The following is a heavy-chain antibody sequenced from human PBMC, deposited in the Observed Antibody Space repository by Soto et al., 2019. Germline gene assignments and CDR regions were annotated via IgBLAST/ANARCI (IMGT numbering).Heavy chain of an antibody. V-gene: IGHV1-18*01. CDR3: AREKTYITGTQYYFDY. CDR1: GYTFTSYD. Sequence: GASVEVSCKASGYTFTSYDISWVRQAPGQGLEWMGRISAYNGNTNYAQKLQGRVTMTTDTSTSTAYMELGSLRSDDTAVYYCAREKTYITGTQYYFDYWGQGTLVTVSS. J-gene: IGHJ4*02. CDR2: ISAYNGNT. D-gene: IGHD1-20*01.